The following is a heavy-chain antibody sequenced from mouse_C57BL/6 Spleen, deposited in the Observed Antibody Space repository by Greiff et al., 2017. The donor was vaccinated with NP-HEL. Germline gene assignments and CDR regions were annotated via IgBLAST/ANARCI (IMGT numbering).Heavy chain of an antibody. D-gene: IGHD1-1*01. CDR2: IDPEDGDT. Sequence: VQLKQSGAELVRPGASVKLSCTASGFNIKDYYMHWVKQRPEQGLEWIGRIDPEDGDTEYAPKFQGKATMTADTSSNTAYLQLSSLTSEDTAVYYCTTVTTVVATSYWYFDVWGTGTTVTVSS. CDR3: TTVTTVVATSYWYFDV. J-gene: IGHJ1*03. V-gene: IGHV14-1*01. CDR1: GFNIKDYY.